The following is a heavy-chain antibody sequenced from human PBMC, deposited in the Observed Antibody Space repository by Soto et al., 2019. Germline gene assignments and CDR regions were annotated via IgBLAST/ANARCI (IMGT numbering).Heavy chain of an antibody. Sequence: VQLLESGGGLVQPGGSLRLSCAASGFTFSSYAMSWVRQAPGKGLEWVSAISGSGGSTYYEDSVKGRFTISRDNSKNKLYLQMNRLRAEDTAVYYCAKDGGPYGDYVLYFQHWGQGTLVTVSS. CDR2: ISGSGGST. CDR3: AKDGGPYGDYVLYFQH. D-gene: IGHD4-17*01. CDR1: GFTFSSYA. V-gene: IGHV3-23*01. J-gene: IGHJ1*01.